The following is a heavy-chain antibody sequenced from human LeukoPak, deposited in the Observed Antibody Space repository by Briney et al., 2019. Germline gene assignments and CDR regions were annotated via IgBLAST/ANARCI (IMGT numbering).Heavy chain of an antibody. CDR1: GFTFSSFT. J-gene: IGHJ4*02. CDR2: ISSTSTYI. D-gene: IGHD3-22*01. Sequence: PGGSLRLSCAASGFTFSSFTMNWVRQAPGKGLEWVSSISSTSTYIHYADSVKGRFTISRDNAKNSLYLQMNSLRDEDTAVYYCARDGVYYYDSSGYCDYWGQGTLVTVSS. CDR3: ARDGVYYYDSSGYCDY. V-gene: IGHV3-21*01.